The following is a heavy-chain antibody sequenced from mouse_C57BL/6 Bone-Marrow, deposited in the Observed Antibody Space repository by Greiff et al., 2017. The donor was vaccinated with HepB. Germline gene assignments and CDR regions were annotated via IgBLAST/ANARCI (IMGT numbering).Heavy chain of an antibody. J-gene: IGHJ3*01. CDR3: ARQKIYYGYDWFAY. CDR1: EYEFPSHD. V-gene: IGHV5-2*01. D-gene: IGHD2-2*01. Sequence: EVMLVESGGGLVQPGESLKLSCESNEYEFPSHDMSWVRKTPEKRLELVAAINSDGGSTYYPDTMERRFIISRDNTKKTLYLQMSSMRSEDTALYYCARQKIYYGYDWFAYWGQGTLVTVSA. CDR2: INSDGGST.